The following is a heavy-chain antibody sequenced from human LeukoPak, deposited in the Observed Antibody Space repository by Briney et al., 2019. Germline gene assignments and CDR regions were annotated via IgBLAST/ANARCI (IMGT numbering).Heavy chain of an antibody. CDR3: AIHSRGWYLHYYYYMDV. V-gene: IGHV1-69*13. CDR2: IIPTFGTA. Sequence: AVKVSCKASGGSFSSYAISWVRQAAGRGLEWMGGIIPTFGTANYAQKFQGRVTITADESTSTAYLELSSLRSEDTAVYYCAIHSRGWYLHYYYYMDVWGKGTTVTASS. D-gene: IGHD6-19*01. CDR1: GGSFSSYA. J-gene: IGHJ6*03.